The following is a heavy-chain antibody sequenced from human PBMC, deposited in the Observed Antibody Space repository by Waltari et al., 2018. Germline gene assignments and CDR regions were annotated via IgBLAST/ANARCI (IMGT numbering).Heavy chain of an antibody. CDR1: GFTFSSYG. V-gene: IGHV3-33*01. CDR3: ARDMSGSFDP. J-gene: IGHJ5*02. D-gene: IGHD6-13*01. CDR2: IWYDGSNK. Sequence: QVQLVESGGGVVQPGRSLRLSCAASGFTFSSYGMPWVRQAPGKGLEWVAVIWYDGSNKYYADSVKGRFTISRDNSKNTLYLQMNSLRAEDTAVYYCARDMSGSFDPWGQGTLGTVSS.